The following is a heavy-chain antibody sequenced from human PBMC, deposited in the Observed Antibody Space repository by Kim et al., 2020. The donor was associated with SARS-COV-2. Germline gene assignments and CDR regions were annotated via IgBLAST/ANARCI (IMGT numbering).Heavy chain of an antibody. CDR2: ISAYNGNT. CDR3: ARDRERIYCSSTSCYEQLGRFLRSKWGPDDAFDI. J-gene: IGHJ3*02. V-gene: IGHV1-18*01. D-gene: IGHD2-2*01. Sequence: ASVKVSCKASGYTFTSYGISWVRQAPGQGLEWMGWISAYNGNTNYAQKLQGRVTMTTDTSTSTAYMELRSLRSDDTAVYYCARDRERIYCSSTSCYEQLGRFLRSKWGPDDAFDIWGQGTMVTVSS. CDR1: GYTFTSYG.